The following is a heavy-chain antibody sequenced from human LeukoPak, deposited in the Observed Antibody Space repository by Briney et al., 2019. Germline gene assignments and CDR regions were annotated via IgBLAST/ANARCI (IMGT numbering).Heavy chain of an antibody. CDR2: ISTYNGNT. CDR1: GYTFTSYG. V-gene: IGHV1-18*01. CDR3: ARGSGRVSMMESAYYYGMDV. D-gene: IGHD5/OR15-5a*01. J-gene: IGHJ6*02. Sequence: ASVKVSCKASGYTFTSYGISWVRQAPGQGLEWMGWISTYNGNTNYAQKLQGRVTMTTDTSTTTAYMELRSLTSDDTAVYYCARGSGRVSMMESAYYYGMDVWGQGTTVTVSS.